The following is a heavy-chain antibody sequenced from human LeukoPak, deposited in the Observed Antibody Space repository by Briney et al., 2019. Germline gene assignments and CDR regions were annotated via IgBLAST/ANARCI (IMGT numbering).Heavy chain of an antibody. Sequence: AGGSLRLSCAASGFTFSSYSMNWVRQAPGKGLEWVSYISSSSSTIYYADSVKGRFTISRDNAKNSLYLQMNSLRAEDTAVYYCARPVEMASYYMDVWGKGTTVTVSS. D-gene: IGHD5-24*01. V-gene: IGHV3-48*01. CDR2: ISSSSSTI. J-gene: IGHJ6*03. CDR1: GFTFSSYS. CDR3: ARPVEMASYYMDV.